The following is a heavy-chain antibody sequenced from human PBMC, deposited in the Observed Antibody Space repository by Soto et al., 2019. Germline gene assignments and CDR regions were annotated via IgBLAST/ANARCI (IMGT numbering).Heavy chain of an antibody. Sequence: SECLSLTCTVSGGSISSGGYYWSWIRKHPGKGLEWIGYIYYSGSTYYNPSLKSRVTISVDTSKNQFSLKLSSVTAADTAVYYCAREEGGGYDHRWFDPWGQGTLVTVSS. D-gene: IGHD5-12*01. V-gene: IGHV4-31*03. CDR1: GGSISSGGYY. J-gene: IGHJ5*02. CDR3: AREEGGGYDHRWFDP. CDR2: IYYSGST.